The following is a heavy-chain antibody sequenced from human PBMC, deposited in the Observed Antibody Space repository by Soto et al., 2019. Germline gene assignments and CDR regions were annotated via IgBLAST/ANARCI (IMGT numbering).Heavy chain of an antibody. CDR3: ARELQGGARKAFDI. CDR2: IYYSGST. J-gene: IGHJ3*02. Sequence: QVQLQESGPGLVKPLETLSLTCTVSSGSISTYYWSWIRQPPGKGLEWIGYIYYSGSTNYNPSLKSRVTISLDTSKNQFSLNLSSVTAADTAVYYCARELQGGARKAFDIWGQGTMVTVSS. D-gene: IGHD3-16*01. CDR1: SGSISTYY. V-gene: IGHV4-59*01.